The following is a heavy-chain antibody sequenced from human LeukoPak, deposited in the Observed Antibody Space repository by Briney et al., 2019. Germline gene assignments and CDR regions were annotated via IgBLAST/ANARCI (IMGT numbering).Heavy chain of an antibody. Sequence: SETLSLTCAVSGYSIGSGYFWGWIRLPPGQGLEWIGSIYHSGSTYYNPSLKSRVTISVDTSKNQFSLKLSSVTAADTAVYYCAGASYDSSGVHWGQGTLVTVSS. CDR2: IYHSGST. CDR1: GYSIGSGYF. D-gene: IGHD3-22*01. V-gene: IGHV4-38-2*01. J-gene: IGHJ4*02. CDR3: AGASYDSSGVH.